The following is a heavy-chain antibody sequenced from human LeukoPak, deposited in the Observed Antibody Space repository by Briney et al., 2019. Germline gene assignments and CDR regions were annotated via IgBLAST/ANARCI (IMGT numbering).Heavy chain of an antibody. J-gene: IGHJ4*02. Sequence: GGSLRLSCAASGFTFDDYAMHWVRQVPGKGLEWVSGITWNSGSIGYADSVKGRFTISRDNAKNSLYLQMNSLRAEDTAVYYCARDYGGYFDYWGQGTLVPVSS. V-gene: IGHV3-9*01. CDR1: GFTFDDYA. CDR2: ITWNSGSI. CDR3: ARDYGGYFDY. D-gene: IGHD4-23*01.